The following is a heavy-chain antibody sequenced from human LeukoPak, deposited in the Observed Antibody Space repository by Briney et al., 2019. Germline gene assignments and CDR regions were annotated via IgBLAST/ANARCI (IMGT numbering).Heavy chain of an antibody. Sequence: ASVKVSCKASGYTFTGYYMHWVRQAPGQGLEWMGIINPSGGSTSYAQKFQGRVTMTRDTSASTVYMELSSLRSEDTAVYYCARERPEVDAFDIWGQGTMVTVSS. CDR1: GYTFTGYY. J-gene: IGHJ3*02. D-gene: IGHD1-14*01. CDR3: ARERPEVDAFDI. CDR2: INPSGGST. V-gene: IGHV1-46*01.